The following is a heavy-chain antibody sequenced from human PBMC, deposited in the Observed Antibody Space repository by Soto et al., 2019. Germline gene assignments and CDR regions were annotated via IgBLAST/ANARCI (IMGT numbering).Heavy chain of an antibody. J-gene: IGHJ4*02. CDR2: IGKAGDT. CDR1: GFTFSRYD. V-gene: IGHV3-13*01. Sequence: EVQLVESGGDMVQPGGSLRLSCTASGFTFSRYDFHWVRQTTVKGLEWVSDIGKAGDTYYAGCVKGRFTISRENAQNSLYLQMNNLRTGDTAVYYCTRGAAGFDYWGQGTLVNVSS. D-gene: IGHD6-13*01. CDR3: TRGAAGFDY.